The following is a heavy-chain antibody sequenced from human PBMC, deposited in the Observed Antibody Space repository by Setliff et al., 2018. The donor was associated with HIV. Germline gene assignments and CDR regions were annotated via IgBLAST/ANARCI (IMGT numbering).Heavy chain of an antibody. V-gene: IGHV3-66*01. J-gene: IGHJ4*02. CDR3: ARETSNYYDSSGQGLV. CDR1: GFTFSSYW. D-gene: IGHD3-22*01. CDR2: IYSGGST. Sequence: GGSLRLSCVVSGFTFSSYWMTWVRQAPGKGLEWVSLIYSGGSTYYADSLKGRFTISRDNAKNSLWLQMNSLRAEDTAVYYCARETSNYYDSSGQGLVWGQGTLVTVSS.